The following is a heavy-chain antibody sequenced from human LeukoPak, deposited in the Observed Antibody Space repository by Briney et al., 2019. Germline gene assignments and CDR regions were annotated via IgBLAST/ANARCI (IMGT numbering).Heavy chain of an antibody. J-gene: IGHJ4*02. CDR2: IYYSGST. V-gene: IGHV4-59*01. Sequence: SETLSLTCTVSGGSISSYYWSWIRQPPGKGLEWIGYIYYSGSTNYNPSLKSRVTISVDTSKNQFSLKLSSVTAADTAVYYCARGVDTAMVLFDYWGQGTLVTVSS. D-gene: IGHD5-18*01. CDR1: GGSISSYY. CDR3: ARGVDTAMVLFDY.